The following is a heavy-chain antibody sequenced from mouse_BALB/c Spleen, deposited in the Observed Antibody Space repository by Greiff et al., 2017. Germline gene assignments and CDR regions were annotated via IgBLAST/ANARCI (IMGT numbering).Heavy chain of an antibody. CDR1: GFSLTGYG. D-gene: IGHD2-4*01. J-gene: IGHJ2*01. CDR2: IWGDGST. V-gene: IGHV2-6-7*01. Sequence: QVQLQQSGPGLVAPSQSLSITCTVSGFSLTGYGVNWVRQPPGKGLEWLGMIWGDGSTDYNSALKSRLSISKDNSKSQVFLKMNSLQTDDTARYYCARGAITTWYFDYWGQGTTLTVSS. CDR3: ARGAITTWYFDY.